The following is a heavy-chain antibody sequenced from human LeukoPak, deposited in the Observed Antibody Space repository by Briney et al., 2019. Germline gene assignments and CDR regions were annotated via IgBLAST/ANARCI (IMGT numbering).Heavy chain of an antibody. CDR3: AKDLRQQLVGDAFDI. J-gene: IGHJ3*02. CDR2: ISGSGGST. V-gene: IGHV3-23*01. CDR1: GFAFSSYA. Sequence: RGGSLRLSCAASGFAFSSYAMSWVRQAPGEGLVWVSAISGSGGSTYYADSVKGRFTISRDNSKNTLYLQMNSLRAEDTAVYYCAKDLRQQLVGDAFDIWGQGTMVTVSS. D-gene: IGHD6-13*01.